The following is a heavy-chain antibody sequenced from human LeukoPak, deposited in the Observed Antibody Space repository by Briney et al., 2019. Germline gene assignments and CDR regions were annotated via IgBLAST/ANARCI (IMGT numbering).Heavy chain of an antibody. CDR1: GDSVSSNHAV. V-gene: IGHV6-1*01. CDR2: TYYRSKWSN. D-gene: IGHD1-1*01. CDR3: ARSSAGTEGWFDS. J-gene: IGHJ5*01. Sequence: SQTLSLTCGISGDSVSSNHAVWNWIRQSPSRGLEWLGRTYYRSKWSNDYAVSVKSRITINPDTSRNQFSLHLNAVTPEDTAIYFCARSSAGTEGWFDSWGQGTLVTVSS.